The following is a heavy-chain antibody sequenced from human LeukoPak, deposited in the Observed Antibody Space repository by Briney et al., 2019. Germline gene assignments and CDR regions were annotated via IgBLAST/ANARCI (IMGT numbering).Heavy chain of an antibody. CDR1: GYTFTGYY. J-gene: IGHJ3*01. V-gene: IGHV1-2*02. Sequence: ASVKVSCKASGYTFTGYYMHWVRQAPGRGLEWMGWINPDSGGTKYAQKFQGRVTMTRDTSISTAYMEVSRLRSDDTAVYYCARENLDGFDFWGQGTMVTVSS. CDR2: INPDSGGT. CDR3: ARENLDGFDF. D-gene: IGHD3-3*01.